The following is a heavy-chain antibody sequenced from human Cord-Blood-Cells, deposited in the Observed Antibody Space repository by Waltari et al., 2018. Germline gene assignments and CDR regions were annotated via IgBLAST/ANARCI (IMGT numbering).Heavy chain of an antibody. CDR2: ISYDGSNK. CDR1: GFTFSSYA. J-gene: IGHJ5*02. D-gene: IGHD1-1*01. CDR3: ARDHKGGTNWFDP. Sequence: QVQLVESGGGVVQPGRSLRLSCAASGFTFSSYAMHWVRTAPGKGREWMAVISYDGSNKYYEDSVKGRFTIARDNSTITLYLQMNSLRAEDTAVYYCARDHKGGTNWFDPWGQGTLVTVSS. V-gene: IGHV3-30*04.